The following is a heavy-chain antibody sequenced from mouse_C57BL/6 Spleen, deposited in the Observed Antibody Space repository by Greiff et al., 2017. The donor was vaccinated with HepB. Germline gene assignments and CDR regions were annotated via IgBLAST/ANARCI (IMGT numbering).Heavy chain of an antibody. J-gene: IGHJ4*01. CDR3: TRRYSNAYYAMDY. Sequence: QVHLKQSGAELVRPGASVTLSCKASGYTFTDYEMHWVKQTPVHGLEWIGAIDPETGGTAYNQKFKGKAILTADKSSSTAYMELRSLTSEDSAVYYCTRRYSNAYYAMDYWGQGTSVTVSS. CDR1: GYTFTDYE. CDR2: IDPETGGT. V-gene: IGHV1-15*01. D-gene: IGHD2-5*01.